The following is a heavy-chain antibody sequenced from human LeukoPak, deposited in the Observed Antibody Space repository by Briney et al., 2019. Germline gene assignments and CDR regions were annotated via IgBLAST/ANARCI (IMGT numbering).Heavy chain of an antibody. CDR1: GFTFSSYS. V-gene: IGHV3-21*01. D-gene: IGHD5-12*01. Sequence: GGSLRLSCAASGFTFSSYSMNWVRQAPGKGLEWVSSISSSSSYIYYADSVKGRFTISRDNAKNSLYLQMNSLRAEDTAVYYCARLEVTVVATIDYWGQGTLVTVSS. CDR3: ARLEVTVVATIDY. CDR2: ISSSSSYI. J-gene: IGHJ4*02.